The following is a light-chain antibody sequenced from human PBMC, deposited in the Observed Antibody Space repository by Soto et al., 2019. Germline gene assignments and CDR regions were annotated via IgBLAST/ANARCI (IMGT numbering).Light chain of an antibody. CDR1: QSVSNNY. J-gene: IGKJ1*01. V-gene: IGKV3-20*01. CDR3: QQYGTSSWT. CDR2: GAS. Sequence: EIVLTQSPGTLSLSPGERATLSCRASQSVSNNYLAWYQQKPGQAPWLLIYGASNRATGIPDRFSGSGSGTDFTLTISRLEPEDFVVYYCQQYGTSSWTFGQGTKA.